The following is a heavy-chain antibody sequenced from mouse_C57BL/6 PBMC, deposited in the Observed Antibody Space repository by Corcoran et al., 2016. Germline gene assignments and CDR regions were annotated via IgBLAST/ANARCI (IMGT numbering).Heavy chain of an antibody. CDR1: GYTFTDYY. CDR3: ARSAYDYGYFDY. D-gene: IGHD2-4*01. V-gene: IGHV1-34*01. J-gene: IGHJ2*01. Sequence: EVQLQQSGPELVKPGASVKMSCKASGYTFTDYYMHWVKQSHGKSLEWIGYIYPNNGGNGYNQKFKGEATLTVDKSSSTAYMELRSLTSEDSAVYYCARSAYDYGYFDYWGQGTTLTVSS. CDR2: IYPNNGGN.